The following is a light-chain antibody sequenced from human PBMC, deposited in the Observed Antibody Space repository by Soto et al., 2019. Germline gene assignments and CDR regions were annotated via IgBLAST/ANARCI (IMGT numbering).Light chain of an antibody. CDR3: SSYAGSYWV. Sequence: QSVLTQPPSASGSPGQSVTISCTGTSSDVGGYNYVSWYQQLPGKAPKLVIYEVTERPSGVPDRFSGSKSGNTASLTVSGLQAEDEADYYCSSYAGSYWVFGGGTQLTVL. J-gene: IGLJ3*02. V-gene: IGLV2-8*01. CDR1: SSDVGGYNY. CDR2: EVT.